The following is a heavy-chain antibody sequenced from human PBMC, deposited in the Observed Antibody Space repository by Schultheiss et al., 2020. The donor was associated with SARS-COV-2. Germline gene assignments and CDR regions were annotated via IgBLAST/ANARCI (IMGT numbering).Heavy chain of an antibody. CDR2: ISAYNGNT. CDR1: GYTFTNYG. D-gene: IGHD1-26*01. J-gene: IGHJ4*02. CDR3: ARGFAVGAFDY. V-gene: IGHV1-18*01. Sequence: ASVKVSCKASGYTFTNYGISWVRQAPGQGLEWVAWISAYNGNTNYAQKFQGWVTMTRDTSISTAYMELSRLRSDDTAVYYCARGFAVGAFDYWGQGTLVTVSS.